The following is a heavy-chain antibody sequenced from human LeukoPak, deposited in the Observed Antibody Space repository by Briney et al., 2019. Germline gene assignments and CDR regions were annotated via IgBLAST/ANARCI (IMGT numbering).Heavy chain of an antibody. J-gene: IGHJ4*02. CDR3: AKDHYWSIDY. CDR2: IKGDGIST. D-gene: IGHD3-3*01. CDR1: GFDFSSNW. Sequence: GGSLRLSCAASGFDFSSNWMHWARHAPGQGLVWVSRIKGDGISTNYADSVKGRFTISRDIAKNTLYLQMNSLRAEDTGVYYCAKDHYWSIDYWGRGTLVTVSS. V-gene: IGHV3-74*01.